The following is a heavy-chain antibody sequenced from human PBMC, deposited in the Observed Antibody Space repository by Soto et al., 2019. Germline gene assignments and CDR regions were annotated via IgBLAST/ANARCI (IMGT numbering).Heavy chain of an antibody. D-gene: IGHD3-9*01. V-gene: IGHV6-1*01. CDR2: TYYRSKWYN. CDR3: ARGGSLFTYYDILTGYIDY. J-gene: IGHJ4*02. Sequence: PSQTLSLTCAISGDSFSSNSAAWNWIRQSPSRGLEWLGRTYYRSKWYNDYAVSVKSRITINPDTSKNQFSLQLNSVTPEDTAVYYCARGGSLFTYYDILTGYIDYWGQGTLVTVSS. CDR1: GDSFSSNSAA.